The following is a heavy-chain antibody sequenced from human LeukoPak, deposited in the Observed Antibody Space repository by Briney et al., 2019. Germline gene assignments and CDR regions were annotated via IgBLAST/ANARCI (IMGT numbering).Heavy chain of an antibody. J-gene: IGHJ5*02. CDR3: AGAPRFRLVGVPKGPFDP. CDR1: GGSFSGSY. Sequence: LSLTCAVYGGSFSGSYWTWIRQAPGKGLEWVSYISSSGSTIYYADSVKGRFTISRDNAKNSLYLQMNSLRAEDTAVYYCAGAPRFRLVGVPKGPFDPWGQGTLVTVSS. D-gene: IGHD3-10*01. CDR2: ISSSGSTI. V-gene: IGHV3-11*01.